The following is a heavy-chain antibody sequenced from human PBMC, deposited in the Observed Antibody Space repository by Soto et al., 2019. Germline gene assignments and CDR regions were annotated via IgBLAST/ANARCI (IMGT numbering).Heavy chain of an antibody. Sequence: GASVKVSFKASGGTFSSYAISWVRQAPGQGLEWMGGIIPIFGTANYAQKFQGRVTITADESTSTAYMELSSLRSEDTAVYYCARGPFSGSYSSWGQGTLVTVSS. V-gene: IGHV1-69*13. CDR2: IIPIFGTA. CDR3: ARGPFSGSYSS. CDR1: GGTFSSYA. J-gene: IGHJ4*02. D-gene: IGHD1-26*01.